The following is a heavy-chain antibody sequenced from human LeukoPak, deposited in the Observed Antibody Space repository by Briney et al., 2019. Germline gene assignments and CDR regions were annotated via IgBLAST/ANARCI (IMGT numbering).Heavy chain of an antibody. CDR1: GFTFSNYW. Sequence: GGSLRLSCTASGFTFSNYWMSWVRQAPGKGLEWVAKIKEDGSEEYYVDSVRDRFIISRDNAKNSLYLQVSSLRVEDTAVYYCARDPGYGGNYDYWGQGTLVTVSS. D-gene: IGHD5-12*01. CDR2: IKEDGSEE. CDR3: ARDPGYGGNYDY. V-gene: IGHV3-7*04. J-gene: IGHJ4*02.